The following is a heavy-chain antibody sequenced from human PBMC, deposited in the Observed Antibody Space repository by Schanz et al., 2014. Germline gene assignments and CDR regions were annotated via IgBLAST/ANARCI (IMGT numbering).Heavy chain of an antibody. CDR2: IGGGGDST. J-gene: IGHJ4*02. V-gene: IGHV3-23*04. Sequence: VQLVESGGGLVQPGGSLRLSCAASGFTFSNHALSWVRQAPGKGLEWVSGIGGGGDSTHYADSVKGRFIISRDNSKKTLYLQVNSLRADDTAVYYCAKHVRSLTGNDYWGQGSLVTVSS. D-gene: IGHD3-9*01. CDR3: AKHVRSLTGNDY. CDR1: GFTFSNHA.